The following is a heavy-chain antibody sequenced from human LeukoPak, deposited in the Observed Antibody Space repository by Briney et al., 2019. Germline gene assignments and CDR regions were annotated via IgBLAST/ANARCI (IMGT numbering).Heavy chain of an antibody. V-gene: IGHV4-59*01. Sequence: PSETLSLTCTVSGGSISSYYWSWIRQPPGKGLEWIGYIYYSGSTNYNPSLKSRVTISVDTSKNQFSLKLSSVTAADTAVYYCAGADVLLWFGESALQAFDIWGQGTMVTVSS. J-gene: IGHJ3*02. CDR1: GGSISSYY. CDR3: AGADVLLWFGESALQAFDI. CDR2: IYYSGST. D-gene: IGHD3-10*01.